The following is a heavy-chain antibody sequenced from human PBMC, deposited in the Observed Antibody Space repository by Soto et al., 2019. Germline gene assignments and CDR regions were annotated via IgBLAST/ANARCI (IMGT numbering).Heavy chain of an antibody. D-gene: IGHD2-15*01. CDR3: AHRREMAVVVVAATSWFDP. Sequence: SGPTLVNPTQTLTLTCTFSGFSLSTSGVGVGWIRQPPGKALEWLALIYWNDDKRYSPSLKSRLTITKDTSKSQVVLTMTNMDPVDTATYYCAHRREMAVVVVAATSWFDPWGQGTLVTVSS. J-gene: IGHJ5*02. CDR2: IYWNDDK. V-gene: IGHV2-5*01. CDR1: GFSLSTSGVG.